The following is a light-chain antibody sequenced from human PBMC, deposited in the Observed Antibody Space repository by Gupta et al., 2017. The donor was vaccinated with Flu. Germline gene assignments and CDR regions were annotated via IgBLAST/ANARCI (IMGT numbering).Light chain of an antibody. Sequence: KARSTCGGKDIGSKSVYWYQQKRGQAPVLVVFDDSAGPSGMPEGFFGANSGNKATRTISRVEAGDEADDYCQVWDNTSDRGGVFGGGTKLTVL. CDR1: DIGSKS. CDR2: DDS. CDR3: QVWDNTSDRGGV. J-gene: IGLJ3*02. V-gene: IGLV3-21*02.